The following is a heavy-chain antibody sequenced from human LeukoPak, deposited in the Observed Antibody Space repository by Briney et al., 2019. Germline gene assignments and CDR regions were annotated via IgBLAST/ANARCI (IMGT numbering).Heavy chain of an antibody. CDR2: ISRSGDTL. CDR1: GFPFRDYY. J-gene: IGHJ4*02. V-gene: IGHV3-11*01. Sequence: GGSLRLSCAASGFPFRDYYMTWIRQAPGKGLEWISYISRSGDTLYYADSVKGRFTISRDNSKNTLYLQMNSLRAEDTAVYYCAMPPTTYGDYVFDYWGQGTLVTVSS. D-gene: IGHD4-17*01. CDR3: AMPPTTYGDYVFDY.